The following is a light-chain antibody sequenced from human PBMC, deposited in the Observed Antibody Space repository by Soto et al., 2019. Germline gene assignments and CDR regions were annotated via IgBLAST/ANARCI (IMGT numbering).Light chain of an antibody. V-gene: IGKV3-11*01. CDR3: QQRSNWPPFT. J-gene: IGKJ3*01. CDR2: DAS. CDR1: QRVSSY. Sequence: EIVLTQSPASLSLSPGERATLSCRASQRVSSYLDWYQQKPGQAPRLLIYDASNRATDIPARFSGSGSGTDFTLTISSREPEDFAVYYCQQRSNWPPFTFGPGTKVDIK.